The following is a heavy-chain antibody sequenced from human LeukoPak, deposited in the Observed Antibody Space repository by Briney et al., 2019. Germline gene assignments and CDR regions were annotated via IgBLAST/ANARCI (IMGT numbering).Heavy chain of an antibody. CDR2: ISGSGGST. CDR3: AKLKLRSAYYDILIGLGDWAFDI. CDR1: GFTFSSYA. D-gene: IGHD3-9*01. Sequence: GGSLRLSCAASGFTFSSYAMSWVRQAPGKGLEWVSAISGSGGSTYYADSVEGRFTISRDNSKKTLYLQMNSLRAEDTAVYYCAKLKLRSAYYDILIGLGDWAFDIWGQGTMVTVSS. J-gene: IGHJ3*02. V-gene: IGHV3-23*01.